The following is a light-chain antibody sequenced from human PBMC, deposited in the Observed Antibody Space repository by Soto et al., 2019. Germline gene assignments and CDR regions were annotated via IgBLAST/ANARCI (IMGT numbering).Light chain of an antibody. Sequence: QSVLTQPPSASGTPGQRVTISCSGSSSNIGSNTVNWYQQLPGTAPKLLIYTNNQRPSGVPDRFSGSKSGTSASLAISGLQSEDEADYHCAAWDDSLNAVVFGGGTK. CDR1: SSNIGSNT. CDR2: TNN. J-gene: IGLJ2*01. V-gene: IGLV1-44*01. CDR3: AAWDDSLNAVV.